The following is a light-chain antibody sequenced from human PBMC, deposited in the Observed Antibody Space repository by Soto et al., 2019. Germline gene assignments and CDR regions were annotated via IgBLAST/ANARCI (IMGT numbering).Light chain of an antibody. V-gene: IGKV1-27*01. CDR3: QKYNSA. Sequence: DIQMTQSPSSLSASVGDRVTITCRASQGISNYLAWYQQKPGKVPKLLIYDASTLHSGVPSRISGSASGTDFTLTISSLQPEDVATYYCQKYNSAFGGGTRVEIK. J-gene: IGKJ4*01. CDR2: DAS. CDR1: QGISNY.